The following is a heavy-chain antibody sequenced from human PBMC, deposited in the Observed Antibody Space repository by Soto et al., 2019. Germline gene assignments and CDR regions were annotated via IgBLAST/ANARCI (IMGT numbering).Heavy chain of an antibody. CDR2: IYWDDDK. Sequence: QITLKESGPTLVKPTQTLTLTCTFSGFSLSSTRMAVGWIRQPPGKALEWLALIYWDDDKRYSPFLKSRLTITNDTSKNQVVLTMSNMDTVDTARYYWAHIVVAGLGYYFDYWGQGTLVTVSS. D-gene: IGHD6-19*01. J-gene: IGHJ4*02. CDR3: AHIVVAGLGYYFDY. CDR1: GFSLSSTRMA. V-gene: IGHV2-5*02.